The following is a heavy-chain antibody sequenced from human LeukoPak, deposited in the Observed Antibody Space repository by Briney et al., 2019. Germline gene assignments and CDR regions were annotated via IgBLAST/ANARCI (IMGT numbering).Heavy chain of an antibody. CDR1: GFTFTTYW. V-gene: IGHV3-7*03. D-gene: IGHD1-1*01. CDR2: IKQDGTEK. CDR3: AKQLRVYYYMDV. Sequence: PGGSLRLSCAASGFTFTTYWLGWVRQPPGKGLEWVANIKQDGTEKYYVDSVKGRFTTSRDNAKNSLYLQMNSLRAEDTAVYYCAKQLRVYYYMDVWGKGTTVTVSS. J-gene: IGHJ6*03.